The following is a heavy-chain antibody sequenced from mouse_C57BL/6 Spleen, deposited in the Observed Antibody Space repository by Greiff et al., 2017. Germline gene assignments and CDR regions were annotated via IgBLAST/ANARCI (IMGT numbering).Heavy chain of an antibody. D-gene: IGHD4-1*02. CDR3: ARSPNWSDY. J-gene: IGHJ2*01. Sequence: QVQLQQPGAELVRPGSSVKLSCKASGYTFTSYWMDWVKQRPGQGLEWIGNIYPSDSETHYNQKFKDKATLTVDKSSSTAYMQLSSLTSEDSAVYYCARSPNWSDYWGQGTTLTVSS. V-gene: IGHV1-61*01. CDR2: IYPSDSET. CDR1: GYTFTSYW.